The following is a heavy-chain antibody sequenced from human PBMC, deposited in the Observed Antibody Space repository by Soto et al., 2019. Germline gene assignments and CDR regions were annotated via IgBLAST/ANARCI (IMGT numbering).Heavy chain of an antibody. CDR1: GYSFTSCD. CDR2: MNPNSGNT. J-gene: IGHJ4*02. CDR3: ARKEALDLRAFAY. Sequence: ASVKVCWKASGYSFTSCDIKWVRQATGQGLEWMGWMNPNSGNTGYAQKFQGRVTMTRNTSISTAYMELSSLRSEDTAVYYCARKEALDLRAFAYWGQGTLVTVSS. V-gene: IGHV1-8*01. D-gene: IGHD3-3*01.